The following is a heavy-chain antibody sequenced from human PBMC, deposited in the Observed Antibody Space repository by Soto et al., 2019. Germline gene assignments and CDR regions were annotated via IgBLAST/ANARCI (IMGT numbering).Heavy chain of an antibody. CDR3: ARVGSTNTYYYYGVDV. CDR2: IYYSGST. Sequence: SETLSLTCTVSGGSISSGDYCWSWIRQPPGQGLEWIGYIYYSGSTYYNPSLMSRVTISVDTSKNQLSLKLVSVTAADTAVYYCARVGSTNTYYYYGVDVWCQGTTVTVSS. J-gene: IGHJ6*01. D-gene: IGHD2-2*01. CDR1: GGSISSGDYC. V-gene: IGHV4-30-4*01.